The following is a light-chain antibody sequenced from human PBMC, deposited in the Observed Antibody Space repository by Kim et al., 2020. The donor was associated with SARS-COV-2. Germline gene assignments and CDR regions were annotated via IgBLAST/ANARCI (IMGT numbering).Light chain of an antibody. CDR1: QRLSST. CDR3: QQSYTFPRT. J-gene: IGKJ1*01. CDR2: AAS. V-gene: IGKV1-39*01. Sequence: DIQMTQSPSSLSASVGDRVTITCRTSQRLSSTLNWYQQKPGTAPTLLIYAASGLQSGIPSRFSGSGSGTDFTLTINGLQPEDFATYYCQQSYTFPRTFGQGTKVDIK.